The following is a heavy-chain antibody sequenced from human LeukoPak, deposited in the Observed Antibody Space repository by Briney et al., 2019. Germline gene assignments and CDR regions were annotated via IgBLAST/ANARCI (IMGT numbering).Heavy chain of an antibody. CDR3: ARHYGSGSY. J-gene: IGHJ4*02. D-gene: IGHD3-10*01. CDR1: GFTFSSYA. Sequence: GGSLRLSCAASGFTFSSYAMHWVRQAPGKGLEWVAVISYDGSNKYYADSVKGRFTISRDNAKNSLYLQMNSLRAEDTAVYYCARHYGSGSYWGQGTLVTVSS. CDR2: ISYDGSNK. V-gene: IGHV3-30-3*01.